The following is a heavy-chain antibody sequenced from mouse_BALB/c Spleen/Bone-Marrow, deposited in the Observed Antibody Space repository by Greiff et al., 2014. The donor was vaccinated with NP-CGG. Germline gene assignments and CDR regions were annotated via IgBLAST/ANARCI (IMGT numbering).Heavy chain of an antibody. Sequence: VQLQQSGPELVKPGASVRISCKASGYTFTSYYIHWVKQRPGQGLEWIGWIYPGNVNTKYNEKFKGKATLTADKSSSTAYMQLSSLTSEDSAVYFCARSLSRYAMDYWGQGTSVTASS. CDR2: IYPGNVNT. V-gene: IGHV1S56*01. J-gene: IGHJ4*01. CDR3: ARSLSRYAMDY. CDR1: GYTFTSYY. D-gene: IGHD6-2*01.